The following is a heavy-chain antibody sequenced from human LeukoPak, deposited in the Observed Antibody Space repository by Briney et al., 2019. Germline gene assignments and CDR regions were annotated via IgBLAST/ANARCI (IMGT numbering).Heavy chain of an antibody. J-gene: IGHJ6*02. CDR3: AKDGVGATGYYYGMVV. Sequence: GGSLRLSCAASGFTFSSYGMHWVRQAPGKGLEWVAVISYDGSNKYYADSVKGRFTISRDNSKNTLYLQMNSLRAEDTAVYYCAKDGVGATGYYYGMVVWGQGTTDTVSS. CDR1: GFTFSSYG. V-gene: IGHV3-30*18. D-gene: IGHD1-26*01. CDR2: ISYDGSNK.